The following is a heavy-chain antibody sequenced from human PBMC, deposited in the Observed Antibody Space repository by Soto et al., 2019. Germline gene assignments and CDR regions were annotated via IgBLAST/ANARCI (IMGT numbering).Heavy chain of an antibody. Sequence: SETLSLTCTVSGGSISSYYWSWIRQPPGKGLEWIGYIYYSGSTNYNPSLKSRVTISVDTSKNQFSLKLSSVTAADTAVYYCARGLVGSSWYWFDPWGQGTLVTVSS. CDR2: IYYSGST. V-gene: IGHV4-59*01. CDR1: GGSISSYY. CDR3: ARGLVGSSWYWFDP. D-gene: IGHD6-13*01. J-gene: IGHJ5*02.